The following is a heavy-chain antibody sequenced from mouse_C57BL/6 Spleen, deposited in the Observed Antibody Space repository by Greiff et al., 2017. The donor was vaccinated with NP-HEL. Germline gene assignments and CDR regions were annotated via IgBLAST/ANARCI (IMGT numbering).Heavy chain of an antibody. CDR3: TRLSTTVVAKDY. D-gene: IGHD1-1*01. CDR2: IYPGNSDT. V-gene: IGHV1-5*01. Sequence: EVKLVESGTVLARPGASVKMSCKTSGYTFTSYWMHWVKQRPGQGLEWIGAIYPGNSDTSYNQKFKGKAKLTAVTSASTAYMELSSLTNEDSAVYYCTRLSTTVVAKDYWGQGTTLTVSS. CDR1: GYTFTSYW. J-gene: IGHJ2*01.